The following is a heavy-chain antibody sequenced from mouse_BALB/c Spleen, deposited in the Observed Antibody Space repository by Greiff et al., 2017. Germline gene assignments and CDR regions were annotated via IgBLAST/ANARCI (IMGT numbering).Heavy chain of an antibody. Sequence: VQLQQPGAELVRPGASVKLSCKASGYTFTSYWINWVKQRPGQGLEWIGNIYPSDSYTNYNQKFKDKATLTVDKSSSTAYMQLSSPTSEDSAVYYCTTSGYGYSWFAYWGQGTLVTVSA. V-gene: IGHV1-69*02. D-gene: IGHD2-2*01. J-gene: IGHJ3*01. CDR1: GYTFTSYW. CDR3: TTSGYGYSWFAY. CDR2: IYPSDSYT.